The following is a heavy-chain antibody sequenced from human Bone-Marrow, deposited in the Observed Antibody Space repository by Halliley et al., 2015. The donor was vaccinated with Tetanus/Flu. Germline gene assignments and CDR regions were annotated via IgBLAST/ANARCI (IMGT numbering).Heavy chain of an antibody. J-gene: IGHJ6*02. D-gene: IGHD6-13*01. CDR3: ARGGSSWSGGSYYYYYAMGV. V-gene: IGHV3-53*01. Sequence: DGNTYYADSMEGRFTISRDNSKNTLYLRMDSLRAEDTAVYYCARGGSSWSGGSYYYYYAMGVWGQGTTVTVSS. CDR2: DGNT.